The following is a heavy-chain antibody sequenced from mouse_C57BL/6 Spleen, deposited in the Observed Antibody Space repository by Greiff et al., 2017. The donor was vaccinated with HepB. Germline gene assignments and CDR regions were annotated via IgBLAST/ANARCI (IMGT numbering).Heavy chain of an antibody. CDR2: IDPEDGET. D-gene: IGHD1-1*01. Sequence: VQLKESGAELVKPGASVKLSCTASGFNINDYYMHWVKQRTEQGLEWIGRIDPEDGETKYAPKFPGKATITADTSSTTAYLQLSSLTSEDTAVYYCAHYYGSRGEYWGQGTRVTVAA. CDR1: GFNINDYY. J-gene: IGHJ3*01. V-gene: IGHV14-2*01. CDR3: AHYYGSRGEY.